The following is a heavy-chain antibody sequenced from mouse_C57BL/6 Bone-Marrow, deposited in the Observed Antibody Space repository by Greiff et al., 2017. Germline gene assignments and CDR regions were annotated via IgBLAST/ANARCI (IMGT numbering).Heavy chain of an antibody. CDR3: ARFIWYFDV. V-gene: IGHV2-2*01. Sequence: VKLMESGPGLVQPSQSLSITCTVSGFSLTSYGVHWVRQSPGKGLEWLGVIWSGGSTDYNAAFISRLSISKDNSKSQVFFKMNSLQADDTAIYYCARFIWYFDVWGTGTTVTVSS. J-gene: IGHJ1*03. CDR2: IWSGGST. CDR1: GFSLTSYG. D-gene: IGHD1-1*01.